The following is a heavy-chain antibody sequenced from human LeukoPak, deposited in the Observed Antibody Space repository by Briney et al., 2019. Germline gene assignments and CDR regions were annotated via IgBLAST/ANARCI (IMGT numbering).Heavy chain of an antibody. D-gene: IGHD6-19*01. CDR3: AKEGHSSGWYLDY. Sequence: GGSLRLSCAASGFTFSSYAMNWVRQAPGKGLEWVSTISAGRGSTYYADSVKGRFTISRDNSKNTLYLQMNRLRAEDTAVYYCAKEGHSSGWYLDYWGQGTLVTVSS. J-gene: IGHJ4*02. CDR2: ISAGRGST. V-gene: IGHV3-23*01. CDR1: GFTFSSYA.